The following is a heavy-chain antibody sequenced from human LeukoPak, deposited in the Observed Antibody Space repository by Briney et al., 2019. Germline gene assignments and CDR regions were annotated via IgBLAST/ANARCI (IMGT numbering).Heavy chain of an antibody. CDR2: ISYDGSNK. V-gene: IGHV3-30*04. CDR3: AKSFWWFGEFSPFDY. Sequence: QSGGSLRLSCAASGFTFSSYAMHWVRQAPGKGLEWVAVISYDGSNKYYADSVKGRFTISRDNAKNSLYLQMNSLRAEDTAVYYCAKSFWWFGEFSPFDYWGQGTLVTVSS. J-gene: IGHJ4*02. CDR1: GFTFSSYA. D-gene: IGHD3-10*01.